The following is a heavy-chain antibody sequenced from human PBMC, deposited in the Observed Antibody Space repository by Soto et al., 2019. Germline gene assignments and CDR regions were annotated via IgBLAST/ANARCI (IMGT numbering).Heavy chain of an antibody. Sequence: QVQLVQSGAEVKKPESSVKVSCKAPGGTFSTYAISWVRQAPGQGLEWMRGIIPMFGTANYAQRFQDRVTITADESTNTVYMELSSLRSEDTAVCFCASGIQLWLRRINNGYSGWGQGTLVTVSS. J-gene: IGHJ4*02. CDR1: GGTFSTYA. D-gene: IGHD5-18*01. CDR3: ASGIQLWLRRINNGYSG. CDR2: IIPMFGTA. V-gene: IGHV1-69*12.